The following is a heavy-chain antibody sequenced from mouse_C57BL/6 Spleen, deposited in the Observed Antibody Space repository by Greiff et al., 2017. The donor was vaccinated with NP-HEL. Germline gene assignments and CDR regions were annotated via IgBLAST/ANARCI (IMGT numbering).Heavy chain of an antibody. CDR2: ISSGSSTI. V-gene: IGHV5-17*01. J-gene: IGHJ4*01. CDR3: ARPGVGAMDY. D-gene: IGHD1-1*01. Sequence: DVMLVESGGGLVKPGGSLKLSCAASGFTFSDYGMHWVRQAPEKGLEWVAYISSGSSTIYYADTVKGRFTISRDNAKNTLFLQMTSLRSEDTAMYYCARPGVGAMDYWGQGTSVTVSS. CDR1: GFTFSDYG.